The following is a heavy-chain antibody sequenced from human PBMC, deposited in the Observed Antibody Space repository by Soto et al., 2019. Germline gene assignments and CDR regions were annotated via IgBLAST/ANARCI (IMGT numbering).Heavy chain of an antibody. CDR2: IIPIFGTA. J-gene: IGHJ5*02. V-gene: IGHV1-69*13. CDR1: GGTFSSYA. D-gene: IGHD6-6*01. Sequence: GASVKVSCKASGGTFSSYAISWVRQAPGQGLEWMGGIIPIFGTANYAQKFQGRVTITADESTSTAYMELSSLRSEDTAVYYCASLLSIAKNWFDPWGQGTLVTVS. CDR3: ASLLSIAKNWFDP.